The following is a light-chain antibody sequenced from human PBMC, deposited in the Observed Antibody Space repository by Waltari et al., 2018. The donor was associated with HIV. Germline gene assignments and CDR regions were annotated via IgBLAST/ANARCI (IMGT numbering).Light chain of an antibody. CDR3: QQHSTSPPT. CDR1: QSGCDNSNNKNY. J-gene: IGKJ5*01. Sequence: DIERTQSQDSLAVSQGERATSNCKDSQSGCDNSNNKNYLAWYKQRPGQPPKVLLKWASTRESLVPDRFSRSGSGTDFTLTINGLQAEDVALSYCQQHSTSPPTFGQGTRLEIK. V-gene: IGKV4-1*01. CDR2: WAS.